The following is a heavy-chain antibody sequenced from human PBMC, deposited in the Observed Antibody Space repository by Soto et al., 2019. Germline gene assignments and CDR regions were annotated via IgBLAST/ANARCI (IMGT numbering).Heavy chain of an antibody. J-gene: IGHJ5*02. CDR1: GYIFTGYY. D-gene: IGHD6-6*01. V-gene: IGHV1-2*04. Sequence: ASVKVSCKASGYIFTGYYMHWVRQAPGQGLEWMGWINPNSGGTNYAQKFQGWVTMTRDTSISTAYMELSRPRSDDTAVYYCARVRSSSSPWFDPWGQGTLVTVSS. CDR3: ARVRSSSSPWFDP. CDR2: INPNSGGT.